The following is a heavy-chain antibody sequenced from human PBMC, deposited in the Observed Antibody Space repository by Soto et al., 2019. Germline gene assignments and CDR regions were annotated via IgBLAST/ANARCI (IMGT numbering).Heavy chain of an antibody. D-gene: IGHD6-13*01. CDR2: ISGRGDNT. CDR3: AISRYSSSWYYFDS. J-gene: IGHJ4*02. Sequence: PXGSLRLSCAAAGFTFSSYAMSWVRQAPGKGLEWVSAISGRGDNTYYADSVKGRFTISRDNSKNTLYLQMNSLRAEDTAVYYCAISRYSSSWYYFDSWGQGTLVTVSS. CDR1: GFTFSSYA. V-gene: IGHV3-23*01.